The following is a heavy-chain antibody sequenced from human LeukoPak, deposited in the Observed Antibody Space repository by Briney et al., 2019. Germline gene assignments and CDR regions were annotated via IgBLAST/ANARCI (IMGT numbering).Heavy chain of an antibody. CDR3: ARDPGWYYGSGMSPWLDY. CDR1: GYTFTGYY. CDR2: INPNSGGT. J-gene: IGHJ4*02. D-gene: IGHD3-10*01. V-gene: IGHV1-2*02. Sequence: ASVKVSCKASGYTFTGYYMHWVRQAPGQGLEWMGWINPNSGGTNYAQKFQGRVTMTRDTSISTAYMELSRLRSDDTAVYYCARDPGWYYGSGMSPWLDYWGQGTLVTVSP.